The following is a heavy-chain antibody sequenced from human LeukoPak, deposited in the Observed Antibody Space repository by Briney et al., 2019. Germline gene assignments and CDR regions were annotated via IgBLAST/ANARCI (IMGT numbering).Heavy chain of an antibody. CDR2: IIPIFGTA. CDR3: ASTPQWLVPQNFDY. Sequence: SVKVSCKASGGTFSSYAISWVRQAPGQGLEWMGGIIPIFGTANYAQKFQGRVTITADKSTSTAYMELSSLRSEDTAVYYCASTPQWLVPQNFDYWCQGTLVTVSA. CDR1: GGTFSSYA. V-gene: IGHV1-69*06. J-gene: IGHJ4*02. D-gene: IGHD6-19*01.